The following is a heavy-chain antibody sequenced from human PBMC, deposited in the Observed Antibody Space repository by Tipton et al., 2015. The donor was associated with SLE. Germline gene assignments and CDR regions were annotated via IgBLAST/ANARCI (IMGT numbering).Heavy chain of an antibody. J-gene: IGHJ6*02. D-gene: IGHD2-2*01. V-gene: IGHV4-61*02. CDR1: GGSISSGSYS. Sequence: TLSLTCTVSGGSISSGSYSWSWIRQPAGKGLEWIGRIYISGSTKYNPSLKSRVTISVDTSKNQFSLKLSSVTAADTAVYYCARHAEIPVMRYGMDVWGQGTTVSVSS. CDR3: ARHAEIPVMRYGMDV. CDR2: IYISGST.